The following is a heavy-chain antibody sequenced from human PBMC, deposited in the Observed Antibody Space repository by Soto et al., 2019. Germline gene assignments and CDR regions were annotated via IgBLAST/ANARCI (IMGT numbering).Heavy chain of an antibody. Sequence: PAEPLSLTCPFYGGSVSGYYWSWIRPPPGKGLCWIGEINHSGSTNYNPSLKSRDTISVDTSKNQFSLKLSSVTAADTAVYYCARDTHILVVTAFRNPHLYNWLDPWGQGTLVTVS. D-gene: IGHD2-21*02. CDR2: INHSGST. J-gene: IGHJ5*02. CDR3: ARDTHILVVTAFRNPHLYNWLDP. V-gene: IGHV4-34*01. CDR1: GGSVSGYY.